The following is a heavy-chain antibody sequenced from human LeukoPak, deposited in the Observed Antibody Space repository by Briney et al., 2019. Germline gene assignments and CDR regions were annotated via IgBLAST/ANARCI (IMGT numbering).Heavy chain of an antibody. J-gene: IGHJ4*02. V-gene: IGHV3-7*01. Sequence: GESLRLSCAASGFTFSSSWMNWVRQAPGKGLEWVANINPDGSQKRFVGSVMGRFTMSRDNAKNSLYLQMNSLRVEDTAVFYCAAWTDRGYNFWGQGTLVTVSS. CDR3: AAWTDRGYNF. D-gene: IGHD5-24*01. CDR1: GFTFSSSW. CDR2: INPDGSQK.